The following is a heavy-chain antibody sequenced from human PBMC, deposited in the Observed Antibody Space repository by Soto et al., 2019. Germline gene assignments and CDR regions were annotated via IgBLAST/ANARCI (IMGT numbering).Heavy chain of an antibody. CDR2: ISGGGDTT. V-gene: IGHV3-23*01. CDR3: AKGRGGSGSLTPRVDF. CDR1: GFTFNNYA. J-gene: IGHJ4*02. Sequence: EVQLLESGGGLVQPGGSLRLSCAASGFTFNNYAMTWVRQAPGKGLEWVSAISGGGDTTSYADYVKGRFPVSRDGSKNTLYLQMSSLRAEDTALYYCAKGRGGSGSLTPRVDFWGQGTLVTVSS. D-gene: IGHD3-10*01.